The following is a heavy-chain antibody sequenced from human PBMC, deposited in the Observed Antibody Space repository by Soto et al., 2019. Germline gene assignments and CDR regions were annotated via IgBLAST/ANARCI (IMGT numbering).Heavy chain of an antibody. CDR1: GFTFTSSA. CDR3: AADPTTMVRGVITSLDY. V-gene: IGHV1-58*01. J-gene: IGHJ4*02. CDR2: IVVGSGNT. Sequence: SVKVSCKASGFTFTSSAVQWVRQARGQRLEWIGWIVVGSGNTNYAQKLQERVTITRDMSTSTAYMELSSLRSEDMAVYYCAADPTTMVRGVITSLDYWGQGTLVTVSS. D-gene: IGHD3-10*01.